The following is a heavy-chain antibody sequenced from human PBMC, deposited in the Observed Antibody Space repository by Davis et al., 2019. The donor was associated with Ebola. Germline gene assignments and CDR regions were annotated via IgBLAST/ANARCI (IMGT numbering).Heavy chain of an antibody. V-gene: IGHV6-1*01. CDR1: GDSVSGSSGA. J-gene: IGHJ4*02. CDR3: ARGWLRSAFDQ. Sequence: HSQTLSLTCAISGDSVSGSSGAWNWIRQSPSRGLEWLGRTYYSSKWYTDSTLSVKSRITISADTAKNQLSLHLDSVTPEDTAVYYCARGWLRSAFDQWGQGNLVIVSS. CDR2: TYYSSKWYT. D-gene: IGHD5-12*01.